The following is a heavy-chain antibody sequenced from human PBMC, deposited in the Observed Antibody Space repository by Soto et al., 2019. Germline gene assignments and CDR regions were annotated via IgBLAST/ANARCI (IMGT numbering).Heavy chain of an antibody. CDR1: GFTFSSYG. J-gene: IGHJ4*02. CDR2: ISYDGSNK. D-gene: IGHD3-10*01. Sequence: GGSLRLSCAASGFTFSSYGMHLVRQAPGKGLEWVAVISYDGSNKYYADSVKGRFTISXDNSKNTLYLQMNSLRAEDTAVYYCAKDYGSAPIGYWGQGTLVTVYS. CDR3: AKDYGSAPIGY. V-gene: IGHV3-30*18.